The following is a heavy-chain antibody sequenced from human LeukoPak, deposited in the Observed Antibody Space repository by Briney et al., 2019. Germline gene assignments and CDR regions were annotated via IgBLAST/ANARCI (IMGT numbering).Heavy chain of an antibody. Sequence: GGSLRLSCAASGFTFSNAWMSWVRQTPGKGPEWVSGISGSASSTYYTDSVKGRFTISRDNSKNTLYLQMNSLRAEDTALYYCAKDKHEVVPAADEYWGQGTLVTVSS. CDR2: ISGSASST. CDR3: AKDKHEVVPAADEY. CDR1: GFTFSNAW. V-gene: IGHV3-23*01. D-gene: IGHD2-2*01. J-gene: IGHJ4*02.